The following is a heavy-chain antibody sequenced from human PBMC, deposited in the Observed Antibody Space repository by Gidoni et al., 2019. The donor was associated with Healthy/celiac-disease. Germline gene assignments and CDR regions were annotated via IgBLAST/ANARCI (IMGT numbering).Heavy chain of an antibody. CDR3: ARGEYCSGGSCYSGGYYYGMDV. V-gene: IGHV3-21*01. CDR2: ISSSSSYI. J-gene: IGHJ6*02. Sequence: EVQLVESGGGLVKPGGSLRLSCAASGFTFSSYSMNWVRQAPGKGLEWVSSISSSSSYIYYADSVKGRFTISRDNAKNSLYLQMNSLRAEDTAVYYCARGEYCSGGSCYSGGYYYGMDVWGQGTTVTVSS. D-gene: IGHD2-15*01. CDR1: GFTFSSYS.